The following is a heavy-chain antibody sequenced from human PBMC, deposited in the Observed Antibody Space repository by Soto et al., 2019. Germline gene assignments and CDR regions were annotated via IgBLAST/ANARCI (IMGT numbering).Heavy chain of an antibody. CDR2: FDPEDGET. D-gene: IGHD6-13*01. CDR3: ARERSAAGAGWFDP. J-gene: IGHJ5*02. Sequence: GSVKVSCKVSGYTLTELSMHWVRQAPGKGLEWMGGFDPEDGETIYAQKFQGRVTMTRNTSISTAYMELSSLRSEDTAVYYCARERSAAGAGWFDPWGQGTLVTVSS. V-gene: IGHV1-24*01. CDR1: GYTLTELS.